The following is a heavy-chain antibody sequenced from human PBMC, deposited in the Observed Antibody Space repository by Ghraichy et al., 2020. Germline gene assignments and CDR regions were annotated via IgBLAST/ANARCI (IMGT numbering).Heavy chain of an antibody. V-gene: IGHV4-4*02. CDR3: AGHRGRLADY. Sequence: SETLSLTCTVSGDSIISDNRWSWVRQPPGKGLEWIGEMHHSGITQYNPALQSRATISIDQSKSQFSLNLKSVTAADTAVYFCAGHRGRLADYWGQGTLVTVSS. J-gene: IGHJ4*02. CDR2: MHHSGIT. D-gene: IGHD6-25*01. CDR1: GDSIISDNR.